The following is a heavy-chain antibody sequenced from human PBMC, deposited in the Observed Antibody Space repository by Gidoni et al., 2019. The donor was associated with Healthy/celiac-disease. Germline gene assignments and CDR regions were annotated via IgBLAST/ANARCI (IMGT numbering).Heavy chain of an antibody. D-gene: IGHD4-17*01. CDR2: ISAYNGNT. Sequence: QVQLVQSGAEVKKPGASGKVSCKASGYTFTSYGISWVRQAPGQGLELMGWISAYNGNTNYAQKLQGRVTMTTDTSTSTAYMELRSLRSDDTAVYYCARDDYGDYKIYYYYGMDVWGQGTTVTVSS. CDR3: ARDDYGDYKIYYYYGMDV. J-gene: IGHJ6*02. CDR1: GYTFTSYG. V-gene: IGHV1-18*01.